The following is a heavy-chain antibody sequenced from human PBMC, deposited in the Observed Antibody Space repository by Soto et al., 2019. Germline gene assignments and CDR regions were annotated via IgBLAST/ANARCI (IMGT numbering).Heavy chain of an antibody. J-gene: IGHJ6*02. V-gene: IGHV1-8*01. D-gene: IGHD2-2*01. CDR1: GYTFTSYD. Sequence: QVQLVQSGAEVKKPGASVKVSCKASGYTFTSYDINWVRQATGQGLEWMGWMNPNSGNTGYAQKFQGRVTWTMNTSISTAYMELGSLRSEDTAVYYCARGAQRGYCISTSCYVGYYYYGMDVWGQGTTVTVSS. CDR3: ARGAQRGYCISTSCYVGYYYYGMDV. CDR2: MNPNSGNT.